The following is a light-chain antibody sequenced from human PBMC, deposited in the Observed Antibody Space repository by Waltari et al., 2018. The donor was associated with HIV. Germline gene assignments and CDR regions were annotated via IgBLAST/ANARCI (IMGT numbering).Light chain of an antibody. J-gene: IGLJ1*01. V-gene: IGLV2-14*03. CDR3: CSYTSSITGRV. CDR1: SSHVGGYKY. CDR2: DVT. Sequence: QSALTQPASVSGSPGQSITISCTGTSSHVGGYKYVSWYQQYPGKAPKLIIYDVTNRPSGVSNRFSGSKSGNTASLTISGLQAEDEADYYCCSYTSSITGRVFGTGTKVTVL.